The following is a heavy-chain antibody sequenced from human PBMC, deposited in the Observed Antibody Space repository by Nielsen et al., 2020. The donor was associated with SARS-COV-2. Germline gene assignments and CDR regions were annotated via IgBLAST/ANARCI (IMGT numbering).Heavy chain of an antibody. Sequence: WIRQPPGQGLEWVSSISSSSSYIYYADSVKGRFTISRDNAKNSLYLQMNSLRAEDTAVYYCARGFPRAYGANDYWGQGTLVTVSS. V-gene: IGHV3-21*01. CDR3: ARGFPRAYGANDY. CDR2: ISSSSSYI. D-gene: IGHD4-17*01. J-gene: IGHJ4*02.